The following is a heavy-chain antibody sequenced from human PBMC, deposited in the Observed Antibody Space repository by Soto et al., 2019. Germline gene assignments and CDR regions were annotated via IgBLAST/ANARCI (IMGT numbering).Heavy chain of an antibody. CDR3: ARRDTYYYDSSGYYPLGY. CDR2: IIPIFGTA. J-gene: IGHJ4*02. V-gene: IGHV1-69*12. Sequence: QVQLVQSGAEVKKPGSSVKVSCKASGGTFSSYAISWVRQAPGQGLEWMGGIIPIFGTANYAQKFQGRVTTTADESTSTAYMELSSLRSEDTAVYYCARRDTYYYDSSGYYPLGYWGQGTLVTVSS. CDR1: GGTFSSYA. D-gene: IGHD3-22*01.